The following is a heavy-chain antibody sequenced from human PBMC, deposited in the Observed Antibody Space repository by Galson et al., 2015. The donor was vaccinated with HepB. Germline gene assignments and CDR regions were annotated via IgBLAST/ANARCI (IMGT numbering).Heavy chain of an antibody. CDR1: GFTFGDYY. V-gene: IGHV3-11*01. D-gene: IGHD3-3*01. J-gene: IGHJ4*02. CDR3: ARLYDFWSGYYRGVFDY. CDR2: ISGSGDTI. Sequence: SLRLSCAASGFTFGDYYMSWFRQAPGKGLDWVSYISGSGDTIFYADSVKGRFTISRDNAKNSLYLQMNSLRAEDTAVYFCARLYDFWSGYYRGVFDYWGQGTLVTVSS.